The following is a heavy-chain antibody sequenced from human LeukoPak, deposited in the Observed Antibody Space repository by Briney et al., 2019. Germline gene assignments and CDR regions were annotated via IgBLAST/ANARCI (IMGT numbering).Heavy chain of an antibody. V-gene: IGHV4-39*07. CDR2: IYYSGST. CDR1: GGSISSSSYY. D-gene: IGHD3-22*01. Sequence: PSETLSLTCTVSGGSISSSSYYWGWIRQPPGKGLEWIGSIYYSGSTYYNPSLKSRVTISVDTSKNQFSLKLSSVTAADTAVYYCASRLEGYYDSSGYRNPYYYYYGMDVWGQGTTVTVSS. J-gene: IGHJ6*02. CDR3: ASRLEGYYDSSGYRNPYYYYYGMDV.